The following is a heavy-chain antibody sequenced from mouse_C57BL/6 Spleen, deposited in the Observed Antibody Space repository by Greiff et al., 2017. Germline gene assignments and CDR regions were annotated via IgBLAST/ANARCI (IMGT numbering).Heavy chain of an antibody. J-gene: IGHJ2*01. CDR2: ISDGGSYT. CDR3: AREGSYDY. Sequence: EVKVVESGGGLVKPGGSLKLSCAASGFTFSSYAMSWVRQTPEKRLEWVATISDGGSYTYYPDNVKGRFTISRDNAKNNLYLQMSHLKSEDTAMYYCAREGSYDYWGQGTTLTVSS. CDR1: GFTFSSYA. D-gene: IGHD1-1*02. V-gene: IGHV5-4*01.